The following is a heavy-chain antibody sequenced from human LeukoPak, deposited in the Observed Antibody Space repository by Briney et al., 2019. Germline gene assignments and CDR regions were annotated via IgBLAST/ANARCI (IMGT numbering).Heavy chain of an antibody. CDR2: IYYSGST. D-gene: IGHD6-6*01. CDR1: GGSISSGGYY. V-gene: IGHV4-61*08. J-gene: IGHJ4*02. Sequence: PSETLSLTCTVSGGSISSGGYYWGWIRQHPGKGLEWIGYIYYSGSTYYNPSLKSRVIISVDTFKNQFSLQLNSVTAADTAMYYCARGYSSSARGFDYWGQGALVTVSS. CDR3: ARGYSSSARGFDY.